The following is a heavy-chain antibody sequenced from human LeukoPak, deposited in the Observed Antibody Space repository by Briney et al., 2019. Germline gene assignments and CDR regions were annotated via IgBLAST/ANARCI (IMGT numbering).Heavy chain of an antibody. CDR3: ASIGIVGATYPHYGMDV. V-gene: IGHV4-34*01. Sequence: SETLSLTCAVYGGSFSGYYWSWIRQPPGKGLEWIGEINHSGSTNYNPSLKSRVTISVDTSKNQFSLKLSSVTAADTAVYYCASIGIVGATYPHYGMDVWGQGTTVTVSS. CDR2: INHSGST. J-gene: IGHJ6*02. CDR1: GGSFSGYY. D-gene: IGHD1-26*01.